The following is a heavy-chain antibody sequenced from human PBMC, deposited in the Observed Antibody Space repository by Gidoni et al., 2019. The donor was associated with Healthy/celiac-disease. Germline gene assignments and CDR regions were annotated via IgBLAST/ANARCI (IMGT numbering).Heavy chain of an antibody. CDR1: GFTFSNAW. CDR3: TTEAEYCSGGSCYPFDY. V-gene: IGHV3-15*01. D-gene: IGHD2-15*01. Sequence: EVQLVESGGGLVKPGGSLRLSCAASGFTFSNAWMSWVRQAPGKGLEWVGRIKSKTDGGTTDYAAPVKGRFTISRDDSKNTLYLQMNSLKTEDTAVYYCTTEAEYCSGGSCYPFDYWGQGTLVTVSS. J-gene: IGHJ4*02. CDR2: IKSKTDGGTT.